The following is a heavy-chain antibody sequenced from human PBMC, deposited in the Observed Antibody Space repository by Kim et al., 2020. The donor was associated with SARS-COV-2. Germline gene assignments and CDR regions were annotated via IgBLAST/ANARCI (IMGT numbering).Heavy chain of an antibody. J-gene: IGHJ4*02. CDR2: IKPDGSDK. CDR1: GFTFSSYW. Sequence: GGSLRLSCATSGFTFSSYWMNWVRQAPGKGLEWVANIKPDGSDKNYVDSVRGRFTVSRDNAKNSLYLQMNSLRAEDTAVYYCAGGLGSWGQGTLVTVSS. CDR3: AGGLGS. V-gene: IGHV3-7*01. D-gene: IGHD3-10*01.